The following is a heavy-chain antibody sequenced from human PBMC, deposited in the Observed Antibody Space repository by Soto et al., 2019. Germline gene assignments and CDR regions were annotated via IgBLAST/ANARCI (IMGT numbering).Heavy chain of an antibody. J-gene: IGHJ4*02. CDR1: GFTVNSNY. D-gene: IGHD3-3*01. CDR3: AREKGTGDWDNFFHY. CDR2: IHTVGVT. V-gene: IGHV3-66*01. Sequence: EVQLVESGGGLVQPGGSLRLSCEASGFTVNSNYMSWVRQAPGKGLEWVAVIHTVGVTYYADSVKGRFIISRDNSKNTLYLQMSSLRAEDTAVYYCAREKGTGDWDNFFHYWGQGTLVTVSS.